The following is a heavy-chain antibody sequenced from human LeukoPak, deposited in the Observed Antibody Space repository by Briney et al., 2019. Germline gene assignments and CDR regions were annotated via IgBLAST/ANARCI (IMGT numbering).Heavy chain of an antibody. D-gene: IGHD1-26*01. V-gene: IGHV3-64*01. CDR2: ISSNGGST. J-gene: IGHJ4*02. Sequence: PTGGSLRLSCAASGFTFSSYAMHWVRQAPGKGLEYVSAISSNGGSTYYANSVKGRFTISRDNSKNTLYLQMGSLRAEDMAVYYCARDEAVGATWGPPDYWGQGTLVTVSS. CDR1: GFTFSSYA. CDR3: ARDEAVGATWGPPDY.